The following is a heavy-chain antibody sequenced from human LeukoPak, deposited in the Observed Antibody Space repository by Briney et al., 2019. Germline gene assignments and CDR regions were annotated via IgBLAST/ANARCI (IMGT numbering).Heavy chain of an antibody. D-gene: IGHD6-13*01. CDR1: GGSISSSSYY. CDR2: IYYSGST. J-gene: IGHJ4*02. Sequence: PSETLSLTCTVSGGSISSSSYYWGWIRQPPGKGLEWIGSIYYSGSTYYNPSLKCRVTISVDTSKNQFSLKLSSVTAADTAVYYCARTITYSSSWYYFDYWGQGTLVTVSS. CDR3: ARTITYSSSWYYFDY. V-gene: IGHV4-39*01.